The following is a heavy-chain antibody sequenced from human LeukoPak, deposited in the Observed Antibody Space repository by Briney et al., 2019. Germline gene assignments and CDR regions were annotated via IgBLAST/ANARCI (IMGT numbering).Heavy chain of an antibody. CDR2: IYDSGNE. V-gene: IGHV4-39*01. J-gene: IGHJ6*03. D-gene: IGHD2/OR15-2a*01. Sequence: PSETLSLTCTVSGGSISTSAFYWGWIRQPPGKGLEWIGSIYDSGNEFYNPSLKSRVTISADTPKNQFSLKLNSVTAADTAMYYCARQISDYYYYYMDVWGEGITVTVSS. CDR1: GGSISTSAFY. CDR3: ARQISDYYYYYMDV.